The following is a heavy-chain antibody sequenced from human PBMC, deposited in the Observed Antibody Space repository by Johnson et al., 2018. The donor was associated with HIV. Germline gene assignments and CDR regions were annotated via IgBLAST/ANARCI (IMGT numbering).Heavy chain of an antibody. CDR3: ASAEIAAAATGHDAFDI. V-gene: IGHV3-30*19. Sequence: VQLVESGGGVVQPGRSLRLSCAVSGFTLSTYGMHWVRQAPGKGPEWVAVMSYDGSNKYYADSVKGRFTISRDNSKNTVYLQMNSLRAEDTAVYYCASAEIAAAATGHDAFDIWGQGTMVTVSS. D-gene: IGHD6-13*01. J-gene: IGHJ3*02. CDR1: GFTLSTYG. CDR2: MSYDGSNK.